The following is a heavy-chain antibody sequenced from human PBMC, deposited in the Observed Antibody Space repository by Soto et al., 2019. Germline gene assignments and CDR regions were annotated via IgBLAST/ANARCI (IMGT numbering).Heavy chain of an antibody. CDR2: ISYDGSNK. D-gene: IGHD3-3*01. CDR3: AKDGLRFLEWLLYPYYYYYYGMDV. J-gene: IGHJ6*02. V-gene: IGHV3-30*18. CDR1: GFTSSSYG. Sequence: GGSLRLSCAASGFTSSSYGMHWVRQAPGKGLEWVAVISYDGSNKYYADSVKGRFTISRDNSKNTLYLQMNSLRAEDTAVYYCAKDGLRFLEWLLYPYYYYYYGMDVWGQWTTVTVSS.